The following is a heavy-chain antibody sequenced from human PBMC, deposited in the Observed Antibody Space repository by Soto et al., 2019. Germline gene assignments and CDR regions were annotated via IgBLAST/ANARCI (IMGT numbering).Heavy chain of an antibody. D-gene: IGHD4-17*01. CDR3: AREKEDDSGDYNAFDI. Sequence: SETLSLTCTVSGDSINNGDCYWSWLRQLPGKGLEWIGYIYYSGTKYYNPSLKSRVSMSVDTSKHQFSLNLTSVTAADTAVYYCAREKEDDSGDYNAFDIWGQGTVVTVSS. V-gene: IGHV4-31*03. CDR2: IYYSGTK. CDR1: GDSINNGDCY. J-gene: IGHJ3*02.